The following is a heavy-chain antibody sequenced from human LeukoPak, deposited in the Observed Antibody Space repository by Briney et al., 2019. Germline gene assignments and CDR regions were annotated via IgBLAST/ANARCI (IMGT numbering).Heavy chain of an antibody. Sequence: GGSLRLSCTASGFTFGDYAMSWVRQAPGKGLEWVSGINKNNHNIGYADSVKGRFTISRDNAKNSLYLQMNSPRAEDTALYYCATDSLDYWGQGTLVTVSS. CDR3: ATDSLDY. V-gene: IGHV3-9*01. CDR1: GFTFGDYA. CDR2: INKNNHNI. J-gene: IGHJ4*02.